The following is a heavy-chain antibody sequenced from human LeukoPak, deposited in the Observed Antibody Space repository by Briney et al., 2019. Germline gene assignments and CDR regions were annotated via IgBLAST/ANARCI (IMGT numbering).Heavy chain of an antibody. CDR3: ARAAHIGSYLFGNWFDP. CDR2: IYYSGST. J-gene: IGHJ5*02. Sequence: SETLSLTCTVSGGSISSYYWSWIRQPPGKGLEWIGYIYYSGSTNYNPSLKSRVTISVDTSKNQFSLKLSSVTAADTAVYYCARAAHIGSYLFGNWFDPWGQGTLVTVSS. D-gene: IGHD1-26*01. CDR1: GGSISSYY. V-gene: IGHV4-59*01.